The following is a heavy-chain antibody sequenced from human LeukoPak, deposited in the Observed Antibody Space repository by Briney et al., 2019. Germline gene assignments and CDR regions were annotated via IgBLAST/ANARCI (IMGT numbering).Heavy chain of an antibody. CDR1: GFTVSSNY. Sequence: GGSLRLSCAASGFTVSSNYMSWVRQAPGKGLEWVSVIYSGGSTYYVDSVKGRFTISRDNSKNTLYLQMNSLRAEDTAVYYCARELAWFGEFDYGMDVWGQGTTVTVSS. CDR2: IYSGGST. CDR3: ARELAWFGEFDYGMDV. J-gene: IGHJ6*02. D-gene: IGHD3-10*01. V-gene: IGHV3-66*01.